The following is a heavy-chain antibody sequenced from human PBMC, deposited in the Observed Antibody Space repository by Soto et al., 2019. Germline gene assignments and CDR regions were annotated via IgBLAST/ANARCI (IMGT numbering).Heavy chain of an antibody. J-gene: IGHJ4*02. CDR2: IYYSGST. D-gene: IGHD3-22*01. V-gene: IGHV4-59*01. CDR1: GGSISSYY. Sequence: SETLSLTCTVSGGSISSYYWSWIRQPPGKGLEWIGYIYYSGSTNYNPSLKSRVTISVDTSKNQFSLKLSSVTAADTAVYYCARSDSSGTLDYWVQGTLVTVSS. CDR3: ARSDSSGTLDY.